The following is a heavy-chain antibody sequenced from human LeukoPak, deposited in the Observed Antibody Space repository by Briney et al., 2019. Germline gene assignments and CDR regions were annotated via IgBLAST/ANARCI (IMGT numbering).Heavy chain of an antibody. J-gene: IGHJ3*02. V-gene: IGHV1-2*02. CDR1: GYIFTGYY. CDR3: ATDPGQVPPDAFDI. Sequence: ASVKVSCKASGYIFTGYYMHWVRQAPGQGLEWMGWINPNSGGTNYAQKFQGRVTMTTDTSIGTAYMELRRLISDDTAVYYCATDPGQVPPDAFDIWGQGTMVTVSS. D-gene: IGHD4/OR15-4a*01. CDR2: INPNSGGT.